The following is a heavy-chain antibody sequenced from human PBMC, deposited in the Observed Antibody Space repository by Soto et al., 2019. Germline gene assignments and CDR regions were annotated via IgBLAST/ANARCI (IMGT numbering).Heavy chain of an antibody. Sequence: SETLSLTCTVSGGSISSGDYYWSWIRQPPGKSLEWIGYIYYSGSTYYNPSLKSRVTISVDTSKNQFSLKLSSVTAADTAVYYCARDSGYGSGSYYNRFDWFDPWGQGTLVTVSS. D-gene: IGHD3-10*01. CDR2: IYYSGST. CDR3: ARDSGYGSGSYYNRFDWFDP. CDR1: GGSISSGDYY. V-gene: IGHV4-30-4*01. J-gene: IGHJ5*02.